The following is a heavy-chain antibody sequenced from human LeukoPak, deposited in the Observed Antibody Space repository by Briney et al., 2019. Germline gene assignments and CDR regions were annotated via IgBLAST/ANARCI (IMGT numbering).Heavy chain of an antibody. V-gene: IGHV4-38-2*02. Sequence: PSETLSLTCTASGYSISSGYYWGWIRQPPGKGLEWIGSIYHSGSTYYNPSLKSRVTISVDTSKNQFSLKLSSVTAADTAVYYCARTVKYSGSYYPYYYYYYMDVWGKGTTVTVSS. CDR2: IYHSGST. J-gene: IGHJ6*03. CDR1: GYSISSGYY. D-gene: IGHD1-26*01. CDR3: ARTVKYSGSYYPYYYYYYMDV.